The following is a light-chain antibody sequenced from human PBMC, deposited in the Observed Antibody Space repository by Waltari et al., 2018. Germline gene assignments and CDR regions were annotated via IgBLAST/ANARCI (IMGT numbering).Light chain of an antibody. V-gene: IGLV2-23*02. CDR1: SSDVGTYDL. CDR3: CSYAGSNTWV. J-gene: IGLJ2*01. CDR2: DVS. Sequence: QSALTQPASVSGSPGQSITIPCTGTSSDVGTYDLFSWYQQHPGKPPKPMIYDVSKRPSGVSNRFSGSKSGNTASLTISGLQAEDEAEYYCCSYAGSNTWVFGGGTKLTVL.